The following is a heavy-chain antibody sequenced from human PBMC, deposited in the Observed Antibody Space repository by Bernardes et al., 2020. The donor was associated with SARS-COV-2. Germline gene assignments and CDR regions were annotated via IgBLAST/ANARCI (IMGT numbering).Heavy chain of an antibody. CDR3: AKDGLLLWFGELSHPLDY. J-gene: IGHJ4*02. V-gene: IGHV3-9*01. Sequence: GGSLRLSCAASGFTFDDYAMHWVRQAPGKGLEWVSGISWNSGSIGYADSVKGRFTISRDNAKNSLYLQMNSLRAEDTALYYCAKDGLLLWFGELSHPLDYWGQETLVTVSS. D-gene: IGHD3-10*01. CDR1: GFTFDDYA. CDR2: ISWNSGSI.